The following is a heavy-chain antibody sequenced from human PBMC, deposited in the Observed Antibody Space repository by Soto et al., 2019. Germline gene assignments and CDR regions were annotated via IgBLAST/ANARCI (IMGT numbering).Heavy chain of an antibody. J-gene: IGHJ4*02. CDR2: IYYSGST. CDR3: ARQAKGYLDY. Sequence: SETLSLTCTVSGGSISSYYWSWIRQPPGKGLEWIGYIYYSGSTNYNPSLKSRVTISVDTSKNQLSLKLSSVTAADTAVSYCARQAKGYLDYWGQGTLVTVSS. CDR1: GGSISSYY. D-gene: IGHD3-16*02. V-gene: IGHV4-59*01.